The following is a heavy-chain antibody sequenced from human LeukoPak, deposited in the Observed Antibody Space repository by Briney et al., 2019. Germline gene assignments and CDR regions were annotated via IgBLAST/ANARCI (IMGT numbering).Heavy chain of an antibody. V-gene: IGHV3-48*01. CDR1: GFTFSSYS. CDR2: ISNTGTVI. CDR3: ARDTSGWSDYFDY. J-gene: IGHJ4*02. Sequence: GGSLRLSCAASGFTFSSYSMNWVRQAPGKGLEWVSYISNTGTVIYYADSVKGRFTISRDNAKNSVYLQMNSLRAEDTAVYYCARDTSGWSDYFDYWGQGTLVTVSS. D-gene: IGHD6-19*01.